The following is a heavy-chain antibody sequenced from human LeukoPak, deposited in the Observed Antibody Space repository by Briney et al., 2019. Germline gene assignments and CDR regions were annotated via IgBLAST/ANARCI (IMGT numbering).Heavy chain of an antibody. V-gene: IGHV1-3*01. CDR3: ARDDSSSYYGPGDGMDV. D-gene: IGHD3-10*01. J-gene: IGHJ6*04. CDR2: INAGNGNT. Sequence: ASVKVSCKASGYTFTSYAMHWVRQAPGQRLEWMGWINAGNGNTKYSQKFQGRVTITRDTSASTAYMELSSLRSEDTAVYYCARDDSSSYYGPGDGMDVWGKGTMVTVSS. CDR1: GYTFTSYA.